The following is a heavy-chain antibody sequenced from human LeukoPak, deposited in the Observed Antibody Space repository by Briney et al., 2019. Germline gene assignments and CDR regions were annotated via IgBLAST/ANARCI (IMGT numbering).Heavy chain of an antibody. CDR1: GGSFSGYY. CDR3: ARVLTRRIVGARCYFDY. CDR2: INHSGST. J-gene: IGHJ4*02. V-gene: IGHV4-34*01. Sequence: ASETLSLTWAVDGGSFSGYYWSWIRQPPGKGLEWIGEINHSGSTNYNPSLKSRVTISVDTSKNQFSLKLSSVTAADTAVYYCARVLTRRIVGARCYFDYWGQGTLVTVSS. D-gene: IGHD1-26*01.